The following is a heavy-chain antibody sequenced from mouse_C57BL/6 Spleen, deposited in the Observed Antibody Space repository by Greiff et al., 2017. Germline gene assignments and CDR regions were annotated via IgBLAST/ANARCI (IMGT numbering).Heavy chain of an antibody. Sequence: EVQLVESGGGLVKPGGSLKLSCAASGFTFSDYGMHWVRQAPEKGLEWVAYISSGSSTIYYADTVKGRFTISSDNAKNTLFLQMTSLRSEDTAMYYCARGYYGSRTWGYAMDYWGQGTSVTVSS. V-gene: IGHV5-17*01. J-gene: IGHJ4*01. CDR2: ISSGSSTI. CDR3: ARGYYGSRTWGYAMDY. D-gene: IGHD1-1*01. CDR1: GFTFSDYG.